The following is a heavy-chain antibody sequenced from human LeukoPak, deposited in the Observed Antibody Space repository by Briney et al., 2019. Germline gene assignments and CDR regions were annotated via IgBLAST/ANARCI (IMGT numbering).Heavy chain of an antibody. D-gene: IGHD2-21*02. CDR2: ISTNRGST. J-gene: IGHJ3*02. CDR3: AREGGDTDAFDI. CDR1: GFTFRSYA. V-gene: IGHV3-64*01. Sequence: GGSLRLSCAASGFTFRSYAIHWVRQAPGKGLEYVAAISTNRGSTYYANSVGGRFTISRDKSKNTLYLQMGSLRAEDMAVYYCAREGGDTDAFDIWGQGTMVTVSS.